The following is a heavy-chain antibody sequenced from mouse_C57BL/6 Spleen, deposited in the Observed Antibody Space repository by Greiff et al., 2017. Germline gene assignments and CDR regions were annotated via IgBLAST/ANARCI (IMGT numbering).Heavy chain of an antibody. CDR2: IDPANGTT. CDR3: ARGHYSNDVWFAY. Sequence: VQLQQSVAELVRPGASVKLSCTASGFNIKNTYMHWVKQRPEQGLEWIGRIDPANGTTKYAPHFPGKATITADTSSNTAYLQLSSLTSEDTAIYYCARGHYSNDVWFAYWGQGTLVTVSA. V-gene: IGHV14-3*01. J-gene: IGHJ3*01. D-gene: IGHD2-12*01. CDR1: GFNIKNTY.